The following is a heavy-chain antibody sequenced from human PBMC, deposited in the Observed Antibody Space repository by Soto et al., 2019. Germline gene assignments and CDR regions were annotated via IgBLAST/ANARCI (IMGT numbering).Heavy chain of an antibody. Sequence: PGESLKISCKGSGYSFTSYWISWVRQMPGKGLEWMGRIDPSDSYTNYSPSFQGHVTISADKSISTAYLQWSSLKASDTAMYYCAIPSYYDFWSGSTAHYYYYGMDVWGQGTTVTVSS. CDR1: GYSFTSYW. V-gene: IGHV5-10-1*01. J-gene: IGHJ6*02. D-gene: IGHD3-3*01. CDR2: IDPSDSYT. CDR3: AIPSYYDFWSGSTAHYYYYGMDV.